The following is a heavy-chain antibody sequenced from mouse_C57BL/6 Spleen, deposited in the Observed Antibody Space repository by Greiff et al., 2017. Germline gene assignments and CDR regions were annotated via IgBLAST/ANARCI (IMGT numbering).Heavy chain of an antibody. CDR1: GYTFTDYY. V-gene: IGHV1-39*01. CDR2: INPNYGTT. J-gene: IGHJ2*01. D-gene: IGHD2-12*01. CDR3: ARSGDSYSVFDY. Sequence: VQLQQSGPELVKPGASVKISCTASGYTFTDYYMNWVKQSTGKSLEWIGVINPNYGTTSYNPKFKGKATLTVDQSSNTPYMQLNSLTSEDSAVYYGARSGDSYSVFDYWGQGTTLTVSS.